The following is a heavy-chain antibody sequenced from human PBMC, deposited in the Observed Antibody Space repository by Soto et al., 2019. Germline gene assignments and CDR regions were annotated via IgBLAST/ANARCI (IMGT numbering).Heavy chain of an antibody. CDR2: MNPNTGNS. CDR3: ARRAETNGWNGFGADKYYFDF. J-gene: IGHJ4*02. D-gene: IGHD1-1*01. V-gene: IGHV1-8*01. CDR1: GYTITSYD. Sequence: ASVKVSCKSSGYTITSYDIYWVRQATGPGLEWMGWMNPNTGNSGYAQKFQGRVTVTSDTSINTVHMELSSLRSEDTAVYYCARRAETNGWNGFGADKYYFDFWGQGTLVTVSS.